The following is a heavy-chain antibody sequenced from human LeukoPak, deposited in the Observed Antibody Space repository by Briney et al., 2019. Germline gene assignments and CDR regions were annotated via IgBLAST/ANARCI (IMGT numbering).Heavy chain of an antibody. CDR2: IYHSGST. CDR3: ARQDRITIFYSVY. D-gene: IGHD3-9*01. V-gene: IGHV4-38-2*02. CDR1: GYSISSGYY. J-gene: IGHJ4*02. Sequence: SETLSLTCTVSGYSISSGYYWGWIRQPPGKGLEWIGSIYHSGSTYYNPSLKSRVTISVDTSKNQFSLKLSSVTAADTAVYYCARQDRITIFYSVYWGQGTLVTVSS.